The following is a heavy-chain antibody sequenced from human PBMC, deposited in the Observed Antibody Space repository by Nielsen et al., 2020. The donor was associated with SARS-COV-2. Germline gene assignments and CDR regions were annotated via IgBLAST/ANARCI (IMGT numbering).Heavy chain of an antibody. V-gene: IGHV4-4*02. CDR1: GGSISSSNW. Sequence: SEALSLTCAVSGGSISSSNWWSWVRQPPGKGLEWIGEIYHSGSTNYNPSLKSRVTISVDKSKNQFSLKLSSVTAADTAVYYCARGLSGYSSGWWVDYWGQGTLVTVSS. CDR2: IYHSGST. D-gene: IGHD6-19*01. CDR3: ARGLSGYSSGWWVDY. J-gene: IGHJ4*02.